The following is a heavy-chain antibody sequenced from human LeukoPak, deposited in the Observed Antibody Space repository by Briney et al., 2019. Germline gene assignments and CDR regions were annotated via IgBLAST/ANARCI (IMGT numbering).Heavy chain of an antibody. J-gene: IGHJ5*02. CDR3: ARLFADNYYESSGYGGNWFDP. Sequence: SETLSLTCSVSGGSISSSSYYCGWIRQPPGKGLEWIGSIYYTGRTYYNPSLKSRVTISEDVSKNQFSLTLSSVTAADTAVYYCARLFADNYYESSGYGGNWFDPWGQGTLVTLSS. D-gene: IGHD3-22*01. CDR2: IYYTGRT. CDR1: GGSISSSSYY. V-gene: IGHV4-39*01.